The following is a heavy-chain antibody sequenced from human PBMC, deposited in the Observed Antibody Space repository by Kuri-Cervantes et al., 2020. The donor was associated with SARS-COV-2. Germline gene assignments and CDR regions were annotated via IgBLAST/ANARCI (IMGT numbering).Heavy chain of an antibody. Sequence: GGSLRLSCKASGGTLRNYAISWVRQAPGQGLEWMGGIIPMFDSLNYAQKFQGRVTLTADKSTSTAYMELSSLRSEDTAVYYCAREPGGGYYPHWGQGTLVTVSS. V-gene: IGHV1-69*06. CDR1: GGTLRNYA. J-gene: IGHJ4*02. CDR3: AREPGGGYYPH. D-gene: IGHD3-22*01. CDR2: IIPMFDSL.